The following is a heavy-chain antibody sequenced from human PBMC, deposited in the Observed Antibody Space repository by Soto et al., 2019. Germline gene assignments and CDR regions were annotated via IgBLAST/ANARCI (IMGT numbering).Heavy chain of an antibody. CDR1: GYSFTSYG. V-gene: IGHV1-18*01. CDR2: ISTYKGNR. D-gene: IGHD6-13*01. Sequence: ASVKVSCKASGYSFTSYGISWVRQAPGQGLEWMGWISTYKGNRNHAQKLQGWVTMTRDTSISTAYMELSRLRSDDTAVYYCARDRYSSSWYEYYYYGMDVWGQGTTVTVSS. J-gene: IGHJ6*02. CDR3: ARDRYSSSWYEYYYYGMDV.